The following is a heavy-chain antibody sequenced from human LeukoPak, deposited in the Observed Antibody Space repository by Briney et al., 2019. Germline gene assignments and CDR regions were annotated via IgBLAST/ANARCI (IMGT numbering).Heavy chain of an antibody. CDR1: GGSFSSYY. J-gene: IGHJ4*02. CDR2: INHSGST. Sequence: SETLSLTCAVYGGSFSSYYWSWIRQPPGKGLEWIGEINHSGSTNYNPSLKSRVTISVDTSKNQFSLNLTSVIAADTAVYYCARGQVVRDYWGQGTLVTVSS. CDR3: ARGQVVRDY. D-gene: IGHD2-15*01. V-gene: IGHV4-34*01.